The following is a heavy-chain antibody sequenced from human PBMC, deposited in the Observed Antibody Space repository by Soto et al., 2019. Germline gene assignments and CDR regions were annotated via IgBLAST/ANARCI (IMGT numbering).Heavy chain of an antibody. D-gene: IGHD1-26*01. CDR1: GFTFSSYG. Sequence: QVQLVESGGGVVQPGRSLRLSCAASGFTFSSYGMHWVRQAPGKGLEWVAVIWYDGSNKYYADSVKGRFTISRDNSKNTLYLQMNRLRAEDTAVYYCEREQSIVGPKGGMDVWGQGTTVTVSS. CDR2: IWYDGSNK. V-gene: IGHV3-33*01. CDR3: EREQSIVGPKGGMDV. J-gene: IGHJ6*02.